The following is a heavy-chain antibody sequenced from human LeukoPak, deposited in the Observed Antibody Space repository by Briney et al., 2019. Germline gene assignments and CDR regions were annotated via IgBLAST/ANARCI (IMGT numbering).Heavy chain of an antibody. Sequence: GALRLSCAASGFTFSSYGMHWVGQAPGKGLEWVAFIRNDGSDKYYADSVKGRFTISRDNSKNTLYLQMNSLRAEDTAVFYCAKDRYYGSGNYFFDYWGQGTLVTVSS. CDR2: IRNDGSDK. CDR1: GFTFSSYG. D-gene: IGHD3-10*01. J-gene: IGHJ4*02. CDR3: AKDRYYGSGNYFFDY. V-gene: IGHV3-30*02.